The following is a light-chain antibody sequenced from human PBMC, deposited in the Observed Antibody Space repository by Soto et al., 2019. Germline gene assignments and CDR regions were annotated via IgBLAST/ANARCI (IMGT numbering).Light chain of an antibody. CDR2: GAS. V-gene: IGKV1-39*01. J-gene: IGKJ1*01. Sequence: DLQMTQYPSSLSASVGDRVTITCRASHTITDFLSWYQERPGKAPKQLIYGASTLQDGVPSRFSGSGSATNFTLNISTLLRDEFATYYCQQTYSVPWTFGQGTKV. CDR1: HTITDF. CDR3: QQTYSVPWT.